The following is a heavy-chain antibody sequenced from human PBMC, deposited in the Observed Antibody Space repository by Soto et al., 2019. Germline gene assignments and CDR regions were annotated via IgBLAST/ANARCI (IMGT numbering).Heavy chain of an antibody. Sequence: QVQLQESGPGLVKPSETLSLTCTVSGGSVSSGSYYWSWIRQPPGKGLEWIGYIYYSGSTNYNPSLMSRVTISVDTSKNQCSLKLSSVTAADTAVYYCARVYFDTGGMDVWGQGTTVTVSS. J-gene: IGHJ6*02. CDR3: ARVYFDTGGMDV. V-gene: IGHV4-61*01. CDR1: GGSVSSGSYY. CDR2: IYYSGST. D-gene: IGHD3-9*01.